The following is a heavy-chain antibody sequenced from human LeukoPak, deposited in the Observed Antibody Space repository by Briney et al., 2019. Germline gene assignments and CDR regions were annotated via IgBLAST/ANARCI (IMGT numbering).Heavy chain of an antibody. CDR2: ICYSGST. D-gene: IGHD5-12*01. CDR1: GGSISSYY. V-gene: IGHV4-59*01. CDR3: ARADIVATIFDY. J-gene: IGHJ4*02. Sequence: SETLSLTCTVSGGSISSYYWSWIRQPPGKGLEWIGYICYSGSTNYNPSLKSRVTISVDTSKNQFSLKLSSVTAADTAVYYCARADIVATIFDYWGQGTLVTVSS.